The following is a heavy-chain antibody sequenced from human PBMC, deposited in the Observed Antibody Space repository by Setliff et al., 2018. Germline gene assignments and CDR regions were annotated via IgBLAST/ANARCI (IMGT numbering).Heavy chain of an antibody. V-gene: IGHV3-53*01. CDR3: ASLGYCTIGGCYKGRGSEY. D-gene: IGHD2-8*01. CDR1: GLIVSSNY. Sequence: GGSLRLSCAASGLIVSSNYMSWVRQAPGKGLERVSVFYSGGSTYYADSVKGRFTISRDNSKNTLDLQMNSLRAEDTAVYYCASLGYCTIGGCYKGRGSEYWGQGTLVTVS. J-gene: IGHJ4*02. CDR2: FYSGGST.